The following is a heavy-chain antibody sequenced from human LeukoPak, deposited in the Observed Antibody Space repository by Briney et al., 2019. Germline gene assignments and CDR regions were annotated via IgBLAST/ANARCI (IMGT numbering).Heavy chain of an antibody. CDR2: IYSSGST. V-gene: IGHV4-61*02. J-gene: IGHJ4*02. D-gene: IGHD6-6*01. CDR1: GGSISSGSYY. CDR3: ARGVGYSSSPDFDC. Sequence: PSQTLSLTCTVSGGSISSGSYYWICLPQPAGQGLEWIGRIYSSGSTNYNPSLKSRVTISVDTSKNQFSLKLSSVAAADTAVYYCARGVGYSSSPDFDCWGQGTLVTVSS.